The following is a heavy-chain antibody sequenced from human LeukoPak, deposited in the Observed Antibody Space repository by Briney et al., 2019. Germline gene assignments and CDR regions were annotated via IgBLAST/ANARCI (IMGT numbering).Heavy chain of an antibody. CDR3: ARDLRHKGAARPRAFDI. D-gene: IGHD6-6*01. CDR1: GGTFSSYA. CDR2: IIPILGIA. J-gene: IGHJ3*02. Sequence: GASVKVSCKASGGTFSSYAISWVRQAPGQGLEWMGRIIPILGIANYAQKFQGRVTITTDESTSTAYMELSSLRSEDTAVYYCARDLRHKGAARPRAFDIWGQGTMVTVSS. V-gene: IGHV1-69*04.